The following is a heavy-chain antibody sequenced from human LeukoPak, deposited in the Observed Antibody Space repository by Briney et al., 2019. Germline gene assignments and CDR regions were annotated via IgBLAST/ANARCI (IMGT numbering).Heavy chain of an antibody. J-gene: IGHJ4*02. CDR2: INHSGST. CDR3: ARGPTLYDYDSSGYWVY. Sequence: SETLSLTCAVYGGSFSGYYWSWIRQPPGKGLEWIGEINHSGSTNYNPSLKSRVAMSLDTSKNQFFLKLSSVTAADTAVYYCARGPTLYDYDSSGYWVYWGQGTLVTVSS. CDR1: GGSFSGYY. D-gene: IGHD3-22*01. V-gene: IGHV4-34*01.